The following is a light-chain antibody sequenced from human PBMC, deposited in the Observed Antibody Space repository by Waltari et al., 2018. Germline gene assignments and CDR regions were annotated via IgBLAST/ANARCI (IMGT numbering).Light chain of an antibody. CDR1: QSITGS. Sequence: SCRPSQSITGSLAWYQQKAGQAPRLLIYGASSRATGVPDRFSGSGSGTDFSLTISRLEPEDFAVYYCQHYVRLPATFGQGTKVEIK. CDR3: QHYVRLPAT. J-gene: IGKJ1*01. CDR2: GAS. V-gene: IGKV3-20*01.